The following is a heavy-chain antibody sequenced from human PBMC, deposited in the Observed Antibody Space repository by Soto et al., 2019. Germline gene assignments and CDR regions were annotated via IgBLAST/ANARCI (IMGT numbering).Heavy chain of an antibody. CDR3: ARASPIAVADHFDY. CDR2: ISSSGSTI. CDR1: GFTFSDYY. D-gene: IGHD6-19*01. V-gene: IGHV3-11*01. J-gene: IGHJ4*02. Sequence: GGSLRLSCAASGFTFSDYYMSWIRQAPGRGLEWVSYISSSGSTIYYADSVKGRFTISRDNAKNSLYLQMNSLGADDTAVYYCARASPIAVADHFDYWGPGTLVTVSS.